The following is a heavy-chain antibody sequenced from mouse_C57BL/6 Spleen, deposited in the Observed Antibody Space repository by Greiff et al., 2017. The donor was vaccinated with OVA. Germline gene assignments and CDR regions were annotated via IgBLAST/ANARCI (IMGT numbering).Heavy chain of an antibody. D-gene: IGHD4-1*01. CDR1: GYAFSSSW. CDR3: ARPLTGTDFDY. V-gene: IGHV1-82*01. CDR2: IYPGDGDT. Sequence: QVQLQQSGPELVKPGASVKISCKASGYAFSSSWMTWVKQRPGKGLEWIGRIYPGDGDTNYNGKLKGKATLTADKSSSTAYMQLSSLTSEDSAVYFCARPLTGTDFDYWGQGTTLTVSS. J-gene: IGHJ2*01.